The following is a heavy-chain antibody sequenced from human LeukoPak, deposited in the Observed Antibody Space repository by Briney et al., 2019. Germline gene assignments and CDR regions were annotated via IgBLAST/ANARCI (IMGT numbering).Heavy chain of an antibody. CDR3: ARGVYASDWSHNVFDY. CDR1: GFTFSSYS. D-gene: IGHD6-19*01. J-gene: IGHJ4*02. CDR2: ISSSSSTI. V-gene: IGHV3-48*04. Sequence: GGSLRLSCAASGFTFSSYSMNWVRQAPGKGLEWVSYISSSSSTIYYADSVKGRFTISRDTAKNTLYLQMNGLEAEDTAVYYCARGVYASDWSHNVFDYWGQGTLVTVSS.